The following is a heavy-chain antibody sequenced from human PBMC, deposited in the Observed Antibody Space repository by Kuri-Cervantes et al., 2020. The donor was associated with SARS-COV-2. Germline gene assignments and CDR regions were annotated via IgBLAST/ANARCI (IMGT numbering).Heavy chain of an antibody. Sequence: SETLSLTCTVSGGSISSSNYYWGWIRQPPGKGLEWIGTFENNGSHYYNPSLKRRVTMSVDTSKNQFSLRLSSVTAADTAVFYCVRHPSSSSRHYYYNYMDVWGKGTTVTVSS. CDR3: VRHPSSSSRHYYYNYMDV. CDR1: GGSISSSNYY. CDR2: FENNGSH. J-gene: IGHJ6*03. D-gene: IGHD6-6*01. V-gene: IGHV4-39*01.